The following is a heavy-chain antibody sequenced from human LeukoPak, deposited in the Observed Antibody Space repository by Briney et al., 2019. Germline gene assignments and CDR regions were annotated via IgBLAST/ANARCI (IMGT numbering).Heavy chain of an antibody. CDR2: IKSKTDGGTT. CDR3: TTDLPSSGSFY. J-gene: IGHJ4*02. D-gene: IGHD1-26*01. CDR1: GFTSSNAW. Sequence: GGSLRLSCAASGFTSSNAWMSWVRQAPGKGLEWVGRIKSKTDGGTTDYAAPVKGRFTISRDDSKNTLYLQMNSLKTEDTAVYYCTTDLPSSGSFYWGQGTLVTVSS. V-gene: IGHV3-15*01.